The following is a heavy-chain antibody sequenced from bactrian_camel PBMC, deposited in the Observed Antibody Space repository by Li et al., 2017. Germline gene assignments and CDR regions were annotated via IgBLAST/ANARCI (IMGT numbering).Heavy chain of an antibody. Sequence: DVQLVESGGGLVQPGGSLRLSCTSSLFSYPYMTWVRQAPGKGLEWVSRINKGGDSTYYADFVKGRFTISRDNAKDTAYLQLNSVKTEDMALYLCTVGWSGSAEFAYWGQGTQVTVS. CDR2: INKGGDST. CDR3: TVGWSGSAEFAY. V-gene: IGHV3S40*01. CDR1: LFSYPY. J-gene: IGHJ6*01. D-gene: IGHD5*01.